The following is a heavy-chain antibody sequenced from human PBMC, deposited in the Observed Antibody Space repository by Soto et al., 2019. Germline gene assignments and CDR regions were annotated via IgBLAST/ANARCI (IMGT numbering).Heavy chain of an antibody. CDR1: GGSISSGYYY. Sequence: QESGPGLVKPSQTLSLTCSVSGGSISSGYYYWSWIRQPPGKALEWLAHIFSNDDKSYSTSLDRRLTISKDTSKSQVVLTMTNLDPVDSGTYYCALIKDCSRTDCFLASFDPWGQGTLVTVSS. J-gene: IGHJ5*02. D-gene: IGHD2-2*01. CDR2: IFSNDDK. V-gene: IGHV2-26*01. CDR3: ALIKDCSRTDCFLASFDP.